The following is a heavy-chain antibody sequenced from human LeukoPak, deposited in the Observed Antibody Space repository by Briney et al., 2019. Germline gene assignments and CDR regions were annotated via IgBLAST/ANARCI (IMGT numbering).Heavy chain of an antibody. CDR1: GFTFSSYA. J-gene: IGHJ3*02. V-gene: IGHV3-23*01. D-gene: IGHD3-22*01. CDR3: AKSIPYYDSSGYRDAFDI. Sequence: PGGSLRLSCAASGFTFSSYAMSWVRQAPGKGLEWVSAISGSGGSTYYADSVKGRFTISRDNSKNTLCLQMNSLRAEDTAVYYCAKSIPYYDSSGYRDAFDIWGQGTMVTVSS. CDR2: ISGSGGST.